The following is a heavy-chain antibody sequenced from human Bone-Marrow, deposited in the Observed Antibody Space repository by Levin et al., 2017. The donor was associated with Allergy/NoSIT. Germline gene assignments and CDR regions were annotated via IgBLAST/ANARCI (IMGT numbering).Heavy chain of an antibody. CDR3: ARDEIYCSGGSCYSLRAFDS. D-gene: IGHD2-15*01. Sequence: PGGSLRLSCAASGFTFSSYGMHWVRQAPGKGLEWVAVIWYDGSNKYYADSVKGRFTISRDNSKNTLYLQMNSLRAEDTAVYYCARDEIYCSGGSCYSLRAFDSWGQGTMVTVSS. V-gene: IGHV3-33*01. CDR1: GFTFSSYG. J-gene: IGHJ3*02. CDR2: IWYDGSNK.